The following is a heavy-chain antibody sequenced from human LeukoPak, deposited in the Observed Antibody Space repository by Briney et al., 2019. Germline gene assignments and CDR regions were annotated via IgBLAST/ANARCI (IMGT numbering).Heavy chain of an antibody. Sequence: SETLSLTCTVSGGSISSYYWSWIRQPAGKGLEWIGRIYTSGSTNYNPSLKSRVTMSVDTSKNQFSLKLSSVTAADTAVYYCARDGVYGGKPYYFDYWGQGTLVTVSS. J-gene: IGHJ4*02. CDR2: IYTSGST. V-gene: IGHV4-4*07. CDR1: GGSISSYY. D-gene: IGHD4-23*01. CDR3: ARDGVYGGKPYYFDY.